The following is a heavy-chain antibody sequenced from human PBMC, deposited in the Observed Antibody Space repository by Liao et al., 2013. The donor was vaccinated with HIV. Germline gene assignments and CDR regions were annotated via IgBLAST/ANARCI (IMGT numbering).Heavy chain of an antibody. CDR3: AREWRVSRAAAGAVDYYYYMDV. Sequence: QLQLQESGPGLVKPSGTLSLICSVSGGSISTTDYLWSWVRQPPGRPLEWIGGVYYTGSTYLNPSLEGRVSLSIDTSQNRFSLTLTAVTAADTAVYYCAREWRVSRAAAGAVDYYYYMDVWGKGTTVTVSS. J-gene: IGHJ6*03. CDR2: VYYTGST. CDR1: GGSISTTDYL. V-gene: IGHV4-39*07. D-gene: IGHD6-13*01.